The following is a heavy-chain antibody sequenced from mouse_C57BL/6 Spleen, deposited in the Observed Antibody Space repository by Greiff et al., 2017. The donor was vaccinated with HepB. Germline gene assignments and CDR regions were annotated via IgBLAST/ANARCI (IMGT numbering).Heavy chain of an antibody. CDR3: ARATYDYEDAMDY. D-gene: IGHD2-4*01. CDR1: GYSITSGYY. CDR2: ISYDGSN. J-gene: IGHJ4*01. V-gene: IGHV3-6*01. Sequence: EVQVVESGPGLVKPSQSLSLTCSVTGYSITSGYYWNWIRQFPGNKLEWMGYISYDGSNNYNPSLKNRISITRDTSKNQFFLKLNSVTTEDTATYYCARATYDYEDAMDYWGQGTSVTVSS.